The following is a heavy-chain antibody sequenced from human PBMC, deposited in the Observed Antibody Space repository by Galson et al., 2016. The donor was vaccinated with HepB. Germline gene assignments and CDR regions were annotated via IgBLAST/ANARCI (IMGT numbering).Heavy chain of an antibody. CDR3: AKRLDYFDY. CDR1: GFTFSDYA. Sequence: SLRLSCAASGFTFSDYAMTWVRQAPGKGLEWVSGISISGGRTYYADSVKGRFTISRDKSKNTLYLHMNSLRAEDTAVYYCAKRLDYFDYWGQGTLVTASS. V-gene: IGHV3-23*01. J-gene: IGHJ4*02. CDR2: ISISGGRT.